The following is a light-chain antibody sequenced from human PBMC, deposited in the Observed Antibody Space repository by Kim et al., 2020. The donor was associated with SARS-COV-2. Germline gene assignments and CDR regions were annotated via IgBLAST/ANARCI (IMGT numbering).Light chain of an antibody. J-gene: IGKJ1*01. CDR2: GAS. V-gene: IGKV3-15*01. CDR1: QSVSSD. Sequence: EIVMTQSPAILSVSPGERATLSCRASQSVSSDLAWFQQKPGQSPRLLIYGASTRATGIPARFSGSGSGTAFTLTISSLQSEDLAVYYCQQYNDWPRTFGQGTKVDIK. CDR3: QQYNDWPRT.